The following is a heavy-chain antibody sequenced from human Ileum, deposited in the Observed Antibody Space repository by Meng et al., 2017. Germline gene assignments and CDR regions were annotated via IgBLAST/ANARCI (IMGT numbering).Heavy chain of an antibody. Sequence: QVQLQESGPGLVSPSETLSLICTVSGGSVSSAGYQWGWIRQPPGKGLEWIGYASTNYNSSLKSRVTISLDTSKNQFSLKLSSVTAADTAVYYCARDHWGSLDYWGQGILVTVSS. D-gene: IGHD7-27*01. J-gene: IGHJ4*02. CDR3: ARDHWGSLDY. CDR1: GGSVSSAGYQ. CDR2: AST. V-gene: IGHV4-61*08.